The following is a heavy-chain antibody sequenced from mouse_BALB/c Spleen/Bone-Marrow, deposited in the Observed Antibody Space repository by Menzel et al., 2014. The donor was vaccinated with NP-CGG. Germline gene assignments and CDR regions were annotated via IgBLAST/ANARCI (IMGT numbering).Heavy chain of an antibody. Sequence: QVQLKDSGAELAKPGASVKMSCKASGYTFTSYWMHWVKQRPGQGLEWIGYINPSTGYTEYNQKFKDKATLTADKSSSTAYIQLSSLAAEDSAIYYCAREDKDYRYDRPFGSWGESAPLTVSP. CDR3: AREDKDYRYDRPFGS. D-gene: IGHD2-14*01. V-gene: IGHV1-7*01. CDR1: GYTFTSYW. J-gene: IGHJ2*01. CDR2: INPSTGYT.